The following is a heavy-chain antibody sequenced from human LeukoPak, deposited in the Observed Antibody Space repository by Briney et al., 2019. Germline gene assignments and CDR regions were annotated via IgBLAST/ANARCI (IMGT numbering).Heavy chain of an antibody. V-gene: IGHV3-23*01. D-gene: IGHD3-10*01. CDR2: ITGSGDST. CDR1: GFTFSNYA. CDR3: TRAPGNYFDN. Sequence: GGSLRLSCAASGFTFSNYAMRWARQAPGKGLEWVSTITGSGDSTYYADSVKGRFTISRDNSKYTLYLQMNSLRAEDTAIYHCTRAPGNYFDNWGQGTLVTVSS. J-gene: IGHJ4*02.